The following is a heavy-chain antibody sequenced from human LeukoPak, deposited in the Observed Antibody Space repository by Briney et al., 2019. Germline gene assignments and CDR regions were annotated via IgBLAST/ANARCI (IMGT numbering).Heavy chain of an antibody. J-gene: IGHJ5*02. CDR2: VHSSGGT. CDR3: TKLSDCGDDCYDRPHWFDP. CDR1: GGSMTGYH. V-gene: IGHV4-59*08. Sequence: PSETLSLTCTVSGGSMTGYHWAWIRQPPGKRLEWIGYVHSSGGTKYNPSLKSRVTVSIDMSRNQFSLNVRSVTAADTATYYCTKLSDCGDDCYDRPHWFDPWGQGRLVTVSS. D-gene: IGHD2-21*02.